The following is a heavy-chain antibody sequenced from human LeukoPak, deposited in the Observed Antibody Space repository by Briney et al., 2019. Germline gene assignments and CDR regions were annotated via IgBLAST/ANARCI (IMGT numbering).Heavy chain of an antibody. D-gene: IGHD4-11*01. Sequence: SETLSLTCTVSGGSISSYYWSWIRQPPGKGLEWIGNIYDSGSTNYNPSLKSRVTISVDKSKNQFSLKVSSVTAADTAVYYCARKDYLLRDFDYWGQGTLVTVSS. J-gene: IGHJ4*02. CDR1: GGSISSYY. CDR3: ARKDYLLRDFDY. V-gene: IGHV4-59*12. CDR2: IYDSGST.